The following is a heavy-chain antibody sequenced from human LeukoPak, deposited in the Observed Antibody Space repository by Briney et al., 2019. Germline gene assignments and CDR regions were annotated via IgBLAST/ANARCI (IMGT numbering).Heavy chain of an antibody. J-gene: IGHJ5*02. Sequence: ASVKVSCTTSGYTFIPHWMHWVRQAPGQGLEWMGIINPKDGATDFAQRFQGRVTMTTDTSTSTVYMELSSLRSEDTAVYYCARDHSNEMCGGDCFASWFDPWGQGTLVTVSS. V-gene: IGHV1-46*01. CDR3: ARDHSNEMCGGDCFASWFDP. CDR1: GYTFIPHW. CDR2: INPKDGAT. D-gene: IGHD2-21*02.